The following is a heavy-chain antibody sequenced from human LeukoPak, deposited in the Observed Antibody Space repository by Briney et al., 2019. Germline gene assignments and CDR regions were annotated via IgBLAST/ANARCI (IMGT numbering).Heavy chain of an antibody. V-gene: IGHV4-31*03. D-gene: IGHD2-15*01. J-gene: IGHJ4*02. CDR1: GDCISSGGYY. Sequence: SQTLSLTCTVSGDCISSGGYYWSWIRQHPGKGLEWIGYIYYSGSTYYNPSLKSRVTISVDTSKNQFSLKLSSVTAADTAVYYCAREAVVAADFDYWGQGTLVTVSS. CDR3: AREAVVAADFDY. CDR2: IYYSGST.